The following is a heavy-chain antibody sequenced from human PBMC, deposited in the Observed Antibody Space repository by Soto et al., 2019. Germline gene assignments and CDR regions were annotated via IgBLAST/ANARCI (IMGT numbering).Heavy chain of an antibody. Sequence: QVQLVESGGGVVQPGRSLRLSCAASGFTFSSYGMHWVRQAPGKGLEWVAVIWYDGSNKYYADSVKGRFTISRDNSKNTRYLQMNILRSEDTAVYYCARDRDGYSSSCPLQHWGQGTLVTVSS. CDR2: IWYDGSNK. J-gene: IGHJ1*01. CDR3: ARDRDGYSSSCPLQH. D-gene: IGHD6-13*01. CDR1: GFTFSSYG. V-gene: IGHV3-33*01.